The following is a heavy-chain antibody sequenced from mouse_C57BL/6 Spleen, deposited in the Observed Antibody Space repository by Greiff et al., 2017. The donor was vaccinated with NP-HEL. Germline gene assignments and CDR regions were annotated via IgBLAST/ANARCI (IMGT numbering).Heavy chain of an antibody. CDR1: GFNIKDDY. J-gene: IGHJ3*01. Sequence: EVQLQQSGAELVRPGASVKLSCTASGFNIKDDYMHWVKQRPEQGLEWIGWIDPENGDTEYASKFQGKATITADTSSNTAYLQLSSLTSEDTAVYYCTTWTNCDPFAYWGQGTLVTVSA. V-gene: IGHV14-4*01. CDR3: TTWTNCDPFAY. D-gene: IGHD4-1*01. CDR2: IDPENGDT.